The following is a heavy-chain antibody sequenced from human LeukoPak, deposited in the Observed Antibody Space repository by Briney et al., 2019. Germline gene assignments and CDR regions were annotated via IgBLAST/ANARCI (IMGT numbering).Heavy chain of an antibody. V-gene: IGHV3-48*02. CDR3: ARGGSFCSGDS. D-gene: IGHD2-15*01. J-gene: IGHJ4*02. CDR2: ISSTSSAI. Sequence: PGGALRLSCAASGFTFSSYSMNWVRRAPGKGLEWFSYISSTSSAIYYADSVKGRFTISRDNAKNSLYLQMNSLRDVDTAVCYSARGGSFCSGDSWGEGTLLTVSS. CDR1: GFTFSSYS.